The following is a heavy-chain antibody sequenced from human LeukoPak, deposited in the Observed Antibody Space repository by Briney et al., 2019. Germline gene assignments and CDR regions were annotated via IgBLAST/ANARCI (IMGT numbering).Heavy chain of an antibody. CDR2: IYTGGSI. D-gene: IGHD3-10*01. CDR3: ARDLGQPTDY. Sequence: SGGSLRLSCAASGFTFSSNYMSWVRQAPGKGLEWVSLIYTGGSIYYADSVKGRFTISRDNSKNTLYLQMNSLRAEDTAVYYCARDLGQPTDYWGQGTLVTVSS. V-gene: IGHV3-53*01. CDR1: GFTFSSNY. J-gene: IGHJ4*02.